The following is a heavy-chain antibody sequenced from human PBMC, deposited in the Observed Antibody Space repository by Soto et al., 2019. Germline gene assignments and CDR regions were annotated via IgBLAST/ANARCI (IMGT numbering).Heavy chain of an antibody. V-gene: IGHV3-30*03. CDR2: ISHDETRK. D-gene: IGHD3-10*01. CDR3: ARDLWVRGEPSGMDV. J-gene: IGHJ6*02. CDR1: GFSFSSHG. Sequence: PGGSLRLSCAASGFSFSSHGMHWVRQAPSRGLEWVAVISHDETRKHYGDSVKGRFTISRDNSQDTVYLQMISLRDEDTAVYYCARDLWVRGEPSGMDVWGHGTTVTVSS.